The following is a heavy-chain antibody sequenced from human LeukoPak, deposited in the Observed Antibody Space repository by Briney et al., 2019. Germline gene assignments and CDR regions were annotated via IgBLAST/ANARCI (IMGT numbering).Heavy chain of an antibody. CDR3: ARQYCGGDCSLPLCYYYVMDV. D-gene: IGHD2-21*02. J-gene: IGHJ6*02. Sequence: GESLKISRKGSGYSFTSYWIGWVRQMPGKGLEWMGIIYPGDSDTRYSPSFQGQVTISTDKSISTAYLQWSSLKASDTAMYYCARQYCGGDCSLPLCYYYVMDVCGQGTTVTVSS. V-gene: IGHV5-51*01. CDR1: GYSFTSYW. CDR2: IYPGDSDT.